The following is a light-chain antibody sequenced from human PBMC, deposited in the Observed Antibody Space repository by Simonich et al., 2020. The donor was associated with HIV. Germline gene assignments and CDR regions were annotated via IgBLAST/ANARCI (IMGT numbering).Light chain of an antibody. CDR1: QSVSSN. CDR3: QQYNNWPLF. Sequence: EIVMMQSPATLSVSPGERATLSCRANQSVSSNLAWYQQKPGQAPRLSIYGASTRATGIPARFSGSGSGTEFTLTITSMQAEDFAVYYCQQYNNWPLFFGQGTKVEIK. CDR2: GAS. V-gene: IGKV3-15*01. J-gene: IGKJ2*01.